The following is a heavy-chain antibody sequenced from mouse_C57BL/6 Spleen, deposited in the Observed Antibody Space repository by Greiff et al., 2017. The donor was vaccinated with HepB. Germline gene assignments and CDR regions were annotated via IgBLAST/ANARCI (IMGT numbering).Heavy chain of an antibody. CDR2: INYDGSST. Sequence: DVQLVESEGGLVQPGSSMKLSCTASGFTFSDYYMAWVRQVPEKGLEWVANINYDGSSTYYLDSLKSRFIISRDNAKNILYLQMSSLKSEDTATYYCARVPNWDVGYFDYWGQGTTLTVSS. J-gene: IGHJ2*01. V-gene: IGHV5-16*01. CDR3: ARVPNWDVGYFDY. D-gene: IGHD4-1*01. CDR1: GFTFSDYY.